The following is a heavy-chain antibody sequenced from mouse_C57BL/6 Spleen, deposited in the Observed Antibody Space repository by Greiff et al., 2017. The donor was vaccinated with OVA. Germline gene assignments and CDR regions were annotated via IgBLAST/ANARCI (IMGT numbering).Heavy chain of an antibody. Sequence: EVNLVESGPELVKPGASVKIPCKASGYTFTDYNMAGVWEGHVKSLEWSGDMVPYSGGTNYNQKFKGKATLTVDKSSSTAYMELRSLTSEDTAVYYCARREDYYCYFDDWGKGTTVTVSS. CDR3: ARREDYYCYFDD. CDR2: MVPYSGGT. V-gene: IGHV1-18*01. CDR1: GYTFTDYN. D-gene: IGHD2-4*01. J-gene: IGHJ1*03.